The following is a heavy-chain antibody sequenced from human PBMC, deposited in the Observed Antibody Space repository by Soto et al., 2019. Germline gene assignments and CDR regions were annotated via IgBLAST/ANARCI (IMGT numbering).Heavy chain of an antibody. D-gene: IGHD6-19*01. Sequence: VSLRLSCAASGFTFSSYWMHWVRQAPGKGLVWVARINGDGSYIDYADSVKGRFTISRDNAKSTLYLQMNSLRAEDTALYYCARWPPVAGISGFDPWGQGTLVTVSS. J-gene: IGHJ5*02. CDR3: ARWPPVAGISGFDP. V-gene: IGHV3-74*01. CDR1: GFTFSSYW. CDR2: INGDGSYI.